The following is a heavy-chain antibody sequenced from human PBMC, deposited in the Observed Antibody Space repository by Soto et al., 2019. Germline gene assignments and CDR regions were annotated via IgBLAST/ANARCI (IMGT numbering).Heavy chain of an antibody. CDR1: GGSISNYY. CDR2: IHYSGST. Sequence: SETLSLTCSVSGGSISNYYWSWIRQPPGKGLEWIGYIHYSGSTKYNPSLKSRVTISADTSKNQFSLKLSSVTAADTAVYYCARGHYDFWSGYFAAIDYWGQGTLVTVSS. CDR3: ARGHYDFWSGYFAAIDY. D-gene: IGHD3-3*01. J-gene: IGHJ4*02. V-gene: IGHV4-59*08.